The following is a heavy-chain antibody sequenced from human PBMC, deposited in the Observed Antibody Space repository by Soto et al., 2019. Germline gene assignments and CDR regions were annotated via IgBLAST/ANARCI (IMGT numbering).Heavy chain of an antibody. CDR3: ARDIVVVVAVTLDAFDI. V-gene: IGHV1-18*04. Sequence: QVQLVQSGAEVKKPGASVKVSCKASGYTSTSYGISWVRQAPGQGLEWMGWISAYNGNTNYAQKLQGRVTMNTDTSTSTAYMELRYLRSDDTAVYYCARDIVVVVAVTLDAFDIWGQGTMVTVSS. CDR1: GYTSTSYG. D-gene: IGHD2-15*01. J-gene: IGHJ3*02. CDR2: ISAYNGNT.